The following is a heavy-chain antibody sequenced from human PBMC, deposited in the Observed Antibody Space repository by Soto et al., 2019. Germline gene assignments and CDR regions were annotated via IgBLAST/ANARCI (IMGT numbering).Heavy chain of an antibody. CDR1: GFTFGDYA. J-gene: IGHJ6*02. CDR3: TRDFQGQYYYGMDV. CDR2: IRGKPNGGAT. Sequence: GGSLRLSCTASGFTFGDYAMNWVRQAPGKGLEWVGFIRGKPNGGATDYAASLKGRFTISRDDSRSVAYLQMNSLRTEDTAVYYCTRDFQGQYYYGMDVWGQGTTVTVS. V-gene: IGHV3-49*04.